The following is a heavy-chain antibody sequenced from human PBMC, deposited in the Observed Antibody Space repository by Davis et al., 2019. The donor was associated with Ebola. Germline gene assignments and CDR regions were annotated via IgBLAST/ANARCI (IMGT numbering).Heavy chain of an antibody. D-gene: IGHD1-26*01. J-gene: IGHJ4*02. Sequence: ASVKVSCKASGYTFSGYYMHWVRQAPGQGLEWLGWINPNSGNTGYARKFQGRVTMTRITSINTAYMELSSLRSEDTAVYFCARDSSGVVGANDFDYWGQGTLVTVSS. CDR1: GYTFSGYY. CDR2: INPNSGNT. V-gene: IGHV1-8*02. CDR3: ARDSSGVVGANDFDY.